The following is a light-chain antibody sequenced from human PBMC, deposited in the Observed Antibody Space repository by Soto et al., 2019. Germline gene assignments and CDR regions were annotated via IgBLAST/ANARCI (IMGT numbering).Light chain of an antibody. V-gene: IGKV1-5*01. CDR3: QQYTNTNNPWM. J-gene: IGKJ1*01. CDR2: DAS. CDR1: QTITTS. Sequence: DIRGTQSPPTLSASVGDRVTITGRASQTITTSMAWYQQKPGKAPKLLVYDASTLQSGVATRFSGSGSGTEFTLIISGLQPEDSATYYCQQYTNTNNPWMFGQGTKVEI.